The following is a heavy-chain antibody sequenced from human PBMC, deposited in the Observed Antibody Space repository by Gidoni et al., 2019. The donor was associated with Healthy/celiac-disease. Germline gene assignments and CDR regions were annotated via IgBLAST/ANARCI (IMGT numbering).Heavy chain of an antibody. CDR3: ARDPTVQANAFDI. V-gene: IGHV3-21*01. CDR2: ISSSSSYI. D-gene: IGHD3-10*01. Sequence: EVQLVESGGGLVKPGGSLRLSCAASGFTFSSYSMNWVRQAPGKGLEWVSSISSSSSYIYYADSVKGRFTISRDNAKNSLYLQMNSLRAEDTAVYYCARDPTVQANAFDIWGQGTMVTVSS. CDR1: GFTFSSYS. J-gene: IGHJ3*02.